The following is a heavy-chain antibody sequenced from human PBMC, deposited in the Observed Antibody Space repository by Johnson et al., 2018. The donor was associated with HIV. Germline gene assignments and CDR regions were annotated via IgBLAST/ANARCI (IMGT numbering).Heavy chain of an antibody. CDR2: MSYDGSDK. CDR3: AKGLVYADPDDAFDI. CDR1: GFTLSSYV. D-gene: IGHD2-8*01. Sequence: VQLVESGGGLVQPGESLRLSCVASGFTLSSYVMHWVRQAPGKGLEWVAVMSYDGSDKYYADSVKGRFTISRDNSKNTLYLQMNSLRAEDTAVYFCAKGLVYADPDDAFDIWGQGTMVTVAS. V-gene: IGHV3-30-3*02. J-gene: IGHJ3*02.